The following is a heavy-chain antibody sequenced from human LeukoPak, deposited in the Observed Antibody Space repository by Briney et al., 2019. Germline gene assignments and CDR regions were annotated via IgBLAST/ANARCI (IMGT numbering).Heavy chain of an antibody. D-gene: IGHD2-2*01. J-gene: IGHJ4*02. CDR3: PRNRQHMVTDRVIEVVPAAVNFDY. CDR1: GYTFTSYG. CDR2: ISAYNGNT. Sequence: ASVKVSWKASGYTFTSYGISWVRQAPGQGLEWMGSISAYNGNTNYAQKLQGRVTMTKDTSTSTAYMELRSLRSDDTAVYYCPRNRQHMVTDRVIEVVPAAVNFDYWGQGTLVTVSS. V-gene: IGHV1-18*01.